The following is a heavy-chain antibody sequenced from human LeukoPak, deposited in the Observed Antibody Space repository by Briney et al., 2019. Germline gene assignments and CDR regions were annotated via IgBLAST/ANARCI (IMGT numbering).Heavy chain of an antibody. CDR1: GFTFSSYA. J-gene: IGHJ4*02. Sequence: GGSLRLSCAASGFTFSSYAMSWVRQAPGKGLEWVSSISTSGGSTYYADSVKGRFTISRDNSKNTLYLHMNSLRAEDTAIYYCAKFRGMIVASYFFDYWGQGALVTVSS. V-gene: IGHV3-23*01. CDR2: ISTSGGST. D-gene: IGHD3-22*01. CDR3: AKFRGMIVASYFFDY.